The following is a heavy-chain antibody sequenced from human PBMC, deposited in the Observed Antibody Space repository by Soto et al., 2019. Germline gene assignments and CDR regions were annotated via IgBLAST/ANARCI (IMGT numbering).Heavy chain of an antibody. D-gene: IGHD3-10*01. CDR2: MNPDSGNT. J-gene: IGHJ4*02. CDR3: ARSVGGSNVNFDY. Sequence: ASVKVSCKASGYTFTSYDINWVRQATGQGPEWMGWMNPDSGNTGYVQKFQGRVTMTRNIAISTAYMELSSQSSEDTAVYYCARSVGGSNVNFDYWGQATLVTVSS. CDR1: GYTFTSYD. V-gene: IGHV1-8*01.